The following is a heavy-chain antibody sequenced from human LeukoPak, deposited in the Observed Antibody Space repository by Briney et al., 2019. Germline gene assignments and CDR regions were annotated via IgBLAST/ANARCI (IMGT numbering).Heavy chain of an antibody. Sequence: SETLSLTCTVSGGSISSYYWSWIRQPPGKGLEWIGYIYYSGSTNYNPSLKSRVTISVDTSKNQSSLKLSSVTAADTAVYYCARESSYYFDYWGQGTLVTVSS. J-gene: IGHJ4*02. CDR3: ARESSYYFDY. V-gene: IGHV4-59*01. D-gene: IGHD2-2*01. CDR1: GGSISSYY. CDR2: IYYSGST.